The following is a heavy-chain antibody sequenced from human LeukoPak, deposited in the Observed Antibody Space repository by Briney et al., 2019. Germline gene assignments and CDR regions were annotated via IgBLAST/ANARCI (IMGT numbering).Heavy chain of an antibody. J-gene: IGHJ5*02. V-gene: IGHV4-59*01. CDR2: IYYSGST. CDR3: ARAWSVVVPAAKLFDP. Sequence: PSETLFLTCTVSGGSISSYYWSWIRQPPGKGLEWIGYIYYSGSTKYNPSLKSRVSISVDTSKNQFSMKLSSVTAADTAVYYCARAWSVVVPAAKLFDPWGQGTLVTVSS. D-gene: IGHD2-2*01. CDR1: GGSISSYY.